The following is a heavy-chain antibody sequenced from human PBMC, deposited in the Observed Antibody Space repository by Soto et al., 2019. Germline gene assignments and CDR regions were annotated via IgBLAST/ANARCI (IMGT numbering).Heavy chain of an antibody. D-gene: IGHD2-15*01. J-gene: IGHJ4*02. CDR2: INPSGGST. CDR1: GYTFTSYY. Sequence: QVQLVQSGAEVKKPGASVKVSCKASGYTFTSYYMHWVRQAPGQGLEWMGIINPSGGSTSYAQKFQRSVTMTRNTSTYTVHMELGSLRSDDTAVYYCARVYGSGGSCYSIDYWGQGTLVTVSS. CDR3: ARVYGSGGSCYSIDY. V-gene: IGHV1-46*03.